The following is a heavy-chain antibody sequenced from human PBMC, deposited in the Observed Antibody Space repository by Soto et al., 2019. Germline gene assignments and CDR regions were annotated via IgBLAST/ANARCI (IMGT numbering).Heavy chain of an antibody. CDR3: TRELVHGYLDL. V-gene: IGHV3-74*01. J-gene: IGHJ5*02. CDR2: INLDGTKT. CDR1: GFMFGAHW. D-gene: IGHD2-8*02. Sequence: EVQLVEAGGGLVRPGGSLKLSCAASGFMFGAHWMHWVRQGPDKGLVFVARINLDGTKTNYADFVEGRFTISRDNAKKTLSLEMNSLRGDDTAVYFCTRELVHGYLDLWGQGDLVTVSS.